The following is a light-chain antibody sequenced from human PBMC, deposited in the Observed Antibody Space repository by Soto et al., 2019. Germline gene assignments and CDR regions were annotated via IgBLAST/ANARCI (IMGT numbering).Light chain of an antibody. V-gene: IGLV2-11*01. CDR2: DVS. J-gene: IGLJ2*01. CDR1: SSDVGGYKY. CDR3: CSYAGSYTFGVV. Sequence: QSALTQPRSVSGSPGQSVTISCTGTSSDVGGYKYVSWYQQHPGKPPKLMIYDVSERPSGVPDRFSGSKSGNTASLTISGLQAEDEAEYYCCSYAGSYTFGVVFGGGTKLTVL.